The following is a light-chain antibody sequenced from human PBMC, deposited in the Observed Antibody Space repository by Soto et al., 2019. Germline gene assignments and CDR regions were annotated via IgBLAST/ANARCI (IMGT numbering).Light chain of an antibody. CDR2: DVS. Sequence: QSALTQPASVSGSPGQSITISCTGTSSDVGAYNLVSWYQQNAGRAPKLFIFDVSDRPSGVSNRFSGSKSGNTASLTISGLQAEDEAFYYCSSYTNTSTLVFGGGTKLTVL. V-gene: IGLV2-14*03. CDR1: SSDVGAYNL. J-gene: IGLJ3*02. CDR3: SSYTNTSTLV.